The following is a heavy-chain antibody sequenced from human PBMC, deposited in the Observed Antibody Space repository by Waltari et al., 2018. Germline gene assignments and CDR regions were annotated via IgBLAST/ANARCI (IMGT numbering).Heavy chain of an antibody. D-gene: IGHD3-22*01. CDR1: PLPFRYDA. CDR2: ISYNERNI. J-gene: IGHJ6*02. V-gene: IGHV3-30*04. CDR3: ARDYCDRTNCHGMDV. Sequence: QVQLVESGGGVVQPGRSLRRFFAASPLPFRYDALHWVRQAPGKGLEWVAVISYNERNIYYVDSVKGRFIISRDNSRKMLYLQMNSLRTEDTAVYYCARDYCDRTNCHGMDVWGQGTTVTVSS.